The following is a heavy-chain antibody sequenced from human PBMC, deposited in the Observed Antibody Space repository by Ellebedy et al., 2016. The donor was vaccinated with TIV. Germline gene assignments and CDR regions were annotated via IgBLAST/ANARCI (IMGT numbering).Heavy chain of an antibody. CDR2: NFSSGGA. CDR3: ARGIFAGGQDYHGMDV. J-gene: IGHJ6*02. CDR1: GGSISTYF. D-gene: IGHD2-15*01. V-gene: IGHV4-59*01. Sequence: MPGGSLRLSCTVSGGSISTYFWSWIRQPPGKGLEWIGYNFSSGGAKYSTSLKSRVTISLDTSKNQFSLKFTSVTPADTAVYYRARGIFAGGQDYHGMDVWGQGTTVTVSS.